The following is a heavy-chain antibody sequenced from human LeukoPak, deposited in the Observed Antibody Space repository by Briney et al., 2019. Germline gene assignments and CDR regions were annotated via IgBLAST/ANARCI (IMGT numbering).Heavy chain of an antibody. CDR3: ARDSGYPYYFDY. J-gene: IGHJ4*02. CDR1: GSPFTGYY. Sequence: ASVKVSCKASGSPFTGYYTHWVRQAPGQGLEWMGWINTNSGGTSYAQKFKGRITMTRDTSISTAYIELSRLRSDDTAVYYCARDSGYPYYFDYWGLGTLVTVSS. V-gene: IGHV1-2*02. CDR2: INTNSGGT. D-gene: IGHD3-22*01.